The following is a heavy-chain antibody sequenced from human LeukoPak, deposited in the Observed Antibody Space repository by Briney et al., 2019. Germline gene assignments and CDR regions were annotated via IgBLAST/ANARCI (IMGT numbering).Heavy chain of an antibody. D-gene: IGHD4-23*01. CDR3: AKCPDHGGNSGWFDP. J-gene: IGHJ5*02. Sequence: GGSLRLSCAASGFTFSSYAMSWVRQAPGKGLEWVSTISGSGGSTNYADSVKGRFTISRDNSKNTLYLQMNSLRAEDTAVYYCAKCPDHGGNSGWFDPWGQGALVTVPS. CDR2: ISGSGGST. CDR1: GFTFSSYA. V-gene: IGHV3-23*01.